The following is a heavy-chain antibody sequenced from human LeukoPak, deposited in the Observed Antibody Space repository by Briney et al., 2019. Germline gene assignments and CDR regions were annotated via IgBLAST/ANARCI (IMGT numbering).Heavy chain of an antibody. CDR3: AKGGVFAPAAPFDY. CDR1: GFTFSSYA. D-gene: IGHD2-2*01. Sequence: GGSLRLSCAASGFTFSSYAMSWVRQAPGKGLEWVSAISCSGGSTYYADSVKGRFPLSRDNSKNTLYLQMNSLRAEDTAVYYCAKGGVFAPAAPFDYWGQGTLVTVSS. CDR2: ISCSGGST. J-gene: IGHJ4*02. V-gene: IGHV3-23*01.